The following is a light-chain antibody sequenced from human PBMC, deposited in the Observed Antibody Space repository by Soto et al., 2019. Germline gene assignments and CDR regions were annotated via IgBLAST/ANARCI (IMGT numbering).Light chain of an antibody. V-gene: IGKV3-11*01. CDR1: QSVSSY. Sequence: EIVLTQSPATLSLSPGERATLSCRASQSVSSYLAWYQQKPGQTPRLLIYDASNRATGIPARFSGSGSWTDFTLTISSLETEDFAVYYCQQRSSWPRTFGQGTNLEIK. CDR2: DAS. CDR3: QQRSSWPRT. J-gene: IGKJ2*01.